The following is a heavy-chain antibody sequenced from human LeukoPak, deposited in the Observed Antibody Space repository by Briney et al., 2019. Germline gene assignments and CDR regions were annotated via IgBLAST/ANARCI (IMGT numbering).Heavy chain of an antibody. CDR3: ARVGAPAYSGYDY. V-gene: IGHV1-69*13. J-gene: IGHJ1*01. Sequence: ASVKVSCKASGGTFSSYAISWVRQAPGQGLEWMGGIIPIFGTANYAQKFQSRVTITADESTSTAYMELSSLRSEDTAVYYCARVGAPAYSGYDYWGQGTLVTVSS. D-gene: IGHD5-12*01. CDR1: GGTFSSYA. CDR2: IIPIFGTA.